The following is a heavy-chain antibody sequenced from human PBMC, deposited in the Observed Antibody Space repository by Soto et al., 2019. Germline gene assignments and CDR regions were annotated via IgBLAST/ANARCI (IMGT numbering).Heavy chain of an antibody. V-gene: IGHV4-4*07. D-gene: IGHD6-19*01. CDR1: GGSISSYY. Sequence: QVQLRESGPGLVKPSETLSLTCTVSGGSISSYYWHWIRQPAGKGLEWIGRFYSSGGSNYNPSLKSRVTMSVDTPKNQLSLRLSSVTAADTAVYFCARAGSSGWYDYWGQGTLVTVSS. J-gene: IGHJ4*02. CDR2: FYSSGGS. CDR3: ARAGSSGWYDY.